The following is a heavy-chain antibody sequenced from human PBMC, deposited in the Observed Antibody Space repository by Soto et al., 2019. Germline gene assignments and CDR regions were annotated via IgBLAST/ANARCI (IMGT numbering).Heavy chain of an antibody. CDR1: GYTFTSYG. Sequence: QVQLVQSGAEVKKPGASVKVSCKASGYTFTSYGISWVRQAPGQGLEWMGWISAYNGNTNYAQKLQGRVTMTTDTSTSTAYMELRSLRSDDTAVYYCARGRGCRSTSCYADAEYFQHWGQGTLVTVSS. D-gene: IGHD2-2*01. V-gene: IGHV1-18*01. CDR2: ISAYNGNT. CDR3: ARGRGCRSTSCYADAEYFQH. J-gene: IGHJ1*01.